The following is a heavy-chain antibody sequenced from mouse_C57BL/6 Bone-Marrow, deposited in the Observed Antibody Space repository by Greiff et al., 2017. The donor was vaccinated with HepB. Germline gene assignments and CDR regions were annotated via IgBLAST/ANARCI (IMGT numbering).Heavy chain of an antibody. D-gene: IGHD1-1*01. V-gene: IGHV1-63*01. CDR2: IYPGGGYT. CDR3: ARLGYYGSSYWYFDV. CDR1: GYTFTNYW. J-gene: IGHJ1*03. Sequence: VQLVESGAELVRPGTSVKMSCKASGYTFTNYWIGWAKQRPGHGLEWIGDIYPGGGYTNYNEKFKGKATLTADKSSSTAYMQFSSLTSEDSAIYYCARLGYYGSSYWYFDVWGTGTTVTVSS.